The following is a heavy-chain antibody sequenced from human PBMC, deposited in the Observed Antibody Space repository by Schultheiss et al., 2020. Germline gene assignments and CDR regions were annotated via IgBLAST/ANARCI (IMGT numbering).Heavy chain of an antibody. V-gene: IGHV3-23*01. CDR3: ARLGAYSSIDY. CDR1: GFTFSSYA. D-gene: IGHD5-18*01. CDR2: ISTGGGST. J-gene: IGHJ4*02. Sequence: GGSLRLSCAASGFTFSSYAMHWVRQAPGKGLEWVSAISTGGGSTYYTDSVRGRFTISRDNSKNTLYLQMNSLRAEDTAVYYCARLGAYSSIDYWGQGTLVTVSS.